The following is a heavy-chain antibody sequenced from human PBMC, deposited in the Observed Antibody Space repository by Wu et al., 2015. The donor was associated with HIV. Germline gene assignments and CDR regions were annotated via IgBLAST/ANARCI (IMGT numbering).Heavy chain of an antibody. CDR3: ARGGPTVGGSFDY. CDR1: GGTFSSYP. V-gene: IGHV1-69*05. D-gene: IGHD1-26*01. Sequence: QVQLVQSGAEVKKPGSSVKVSCKASGGTFSSYPISWVRQAPGQGLEWMGVITPIFGTANYAQKFQGRVTITTDESTSTAYMELSSLRSDDTAVYYCARGGPTVGGSFDYWGQGTLVTVSS. CDR2: ITPIFGTA. J-gene: IGHJ4*02.